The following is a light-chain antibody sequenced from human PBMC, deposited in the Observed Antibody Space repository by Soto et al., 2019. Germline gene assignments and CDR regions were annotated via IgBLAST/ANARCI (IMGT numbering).Light chain of an antibody. CDR2: GAS. J-gene: IGKJ1*01. V-gene: IGKV3-20*01. CDR1: QSVSSSY. CDR3: QQYGSSTQGT. Sequence: EIVLTQSPGTLSLSPGERATLSCRASQSVSSSYLAWYQQKPGQAPRILIYGASSRATGIPDRFSGSGSGTDFTLTISRLEPEDFAVYYCQQYGSSTQGTFGQGTKVEIK.